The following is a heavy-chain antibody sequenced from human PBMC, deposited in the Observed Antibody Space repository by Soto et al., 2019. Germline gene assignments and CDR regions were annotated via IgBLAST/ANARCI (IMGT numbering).Heavy chain of an antibody. J-gene: IGHJ4*02. Sequence: QVQLMQSGAEVKKPGASVKVSCKTSGYTFTSYSISWVRKAPGQGLEWMGWISAYNGKTYYAQKVQGRATMTTDTSTTTAHMELRSLRSDDTAVYFCVRDSGIEAATVFDYWGRGTLVTVSS. CDR1: GYTFTSYS. CDR3: VRDSGIEAATVFDY. D-gene: IGHD3-10*01. V-gene: IGHV1-18*01. CDR2: ISAYNGKT.